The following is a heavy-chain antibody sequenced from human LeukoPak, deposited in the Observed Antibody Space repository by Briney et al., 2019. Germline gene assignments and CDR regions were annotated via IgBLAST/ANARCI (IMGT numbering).Heavy chain of an antibody. Sequence: SETLSLTCTVSGGSISSSSYYWRWARQPPGKGLEWIGSIYYDGSTYHNPSLKSRVTISADKSKNQYSLRLSSVTAADTAVYYCAIDSGDHRVVYWGQGTLVTVSS. D-gene: IGHD1-26*01. CDR2: IYYDGST. V-gene: IGHV4-39*01. CDR3: AIDSGDHRVVY. CDR1: GGSISSSSYY. J-gene: IGHJ4*02.